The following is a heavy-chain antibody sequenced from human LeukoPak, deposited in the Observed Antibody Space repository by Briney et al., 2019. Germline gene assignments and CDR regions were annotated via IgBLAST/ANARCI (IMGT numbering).Heavy chain of an antibody. CDR2: INQDGRVK. J-gene: IGHJ4*02. D-gene: IGHD2-8*01. CDR3: ARGSDYSNGNIYEDDYEY. V-gene: IGHV3-7*01. Sequence: GGSLRLSRAASGFIFDKYWMDWVRQAPGKGLEWVAQINQDGRVKHYVDSVKGRFTISRDNAKNLVSLQMSSLRAEDTAVYYCARGSDYSNGNIYEDDYEYWGQGTLVTVSS. CDR1: GFIFDKYW.